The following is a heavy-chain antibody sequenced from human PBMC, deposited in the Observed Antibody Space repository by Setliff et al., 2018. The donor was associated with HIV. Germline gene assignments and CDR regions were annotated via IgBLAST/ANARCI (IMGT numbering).Heavy chain of an antibody. D-gene: IGHD3-22*01. Sequence: ASVKVSCKASGYTFTDYYMHWVRQAPGQGLEWMGRINPHSGGTNYAQMFQGRVTMTRDTSISTAYMELSRLRSDDTAVYYCAREGELHYYDSSGYPPFDYWGQGTLVTVSS. CDR2: INPHSGGT. J-gene: IGHJ4*02. CDR3: AREGELHYYDSSGYPPFDY. V-gene: IGHV1-2*06. CDR1: GYTFTDYY.